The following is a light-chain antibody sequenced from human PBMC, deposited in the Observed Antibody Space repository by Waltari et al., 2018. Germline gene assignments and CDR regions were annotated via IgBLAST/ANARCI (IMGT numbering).Light chain of an antibody. CDR3: QQYNNWPLYT. Sequence: EIVMTQSPATLPGSPGETVTLSCRAKQSISSNLAWFQQKPGQAPRLLIYGAFTRATGIPARFSGSGSGTDFTLTISSLQSEDFAVYYCQQYNNWPLYTFGQGTKLEI. CDR2: GAF. V-gene: IGKV3-15*01. CDR1: QSISSN. J-gene: IGKJ2*01.